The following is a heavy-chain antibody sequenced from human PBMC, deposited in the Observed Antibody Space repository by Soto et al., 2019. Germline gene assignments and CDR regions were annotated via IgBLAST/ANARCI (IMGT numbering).Heavy chain of an antibody. D-gene: IGHD6-19*01. CDR1: GFTFSNYG. CDR2: ITYHGSYK. J-gene: IGHJ4*02. V-gene: IGHV3-30*18. Sequence: GGSLRLSCAASGFTFSNYGMHWVRRAPGKGLEWVALITYHGSYKYYADSVKGRFTISRDNSNNTLYLQLNSQRDEDMDVYYCAKGGRQWLVTSDFNYWGQGALVTVSS. CDR3: AKGGRQWLVTSDFNY.